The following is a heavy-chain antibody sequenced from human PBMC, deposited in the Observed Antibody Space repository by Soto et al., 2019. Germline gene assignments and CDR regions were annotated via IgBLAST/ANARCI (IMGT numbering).Heavy chain of an antibody. D-gene: IGHD6-13*01. J-gene: IGHJ5*01. CDR1: GGSVNSDSYY. V-gene: IGHV4-39*01. Sequence: QVQLQESAPGLVRLSETLSLTCTVSGGSVNSDSYYWGWIRQPPGNGLEGIGSILISGNMRYSPSLMSRVTISVDTSQIQSARRLTSVTAADTALYYCARHGGFAVAGSRFVSLGLGILVSVSS. CDR3: ARHGGFAVAGSRFVS. CDR2: ILISGNM.